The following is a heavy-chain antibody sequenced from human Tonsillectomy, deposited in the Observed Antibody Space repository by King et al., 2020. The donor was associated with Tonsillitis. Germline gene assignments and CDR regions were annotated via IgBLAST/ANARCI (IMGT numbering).Heavy chain of an antibody. V-gene: IGHV1-69*01. CDR1: GGTFSSYA. CDR3: ARGSGGYSYGSLDY. CDR2: IIPIFGTA. J-gene: IGHJ4*02. D-gene: IGHD5-18*01. Sequence: QLVQSGAEVKKPGSSVKVSCKASGGTFSSYAISWVRQAPGQGLEWMGGIIPIFGTANDAQKFQGRVTITADESTGTAYMELSSLRFVDTAVYYCARGSGGYSYGSLDYWGQGTLVTVSS.